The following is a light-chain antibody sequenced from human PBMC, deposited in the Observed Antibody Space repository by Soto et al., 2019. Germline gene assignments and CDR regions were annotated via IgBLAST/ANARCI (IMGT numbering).Light chain of an antibody. J-gene: IGLJ1*01. CDR3: QSSDSRLSGSDV. Sequence: QSVLTQPPSVSGAPGQRVTISCTGSSSNIGAGYHVHWYQQLPGAAPKLLILGDSNRPSGVPDRFSGSKSGTSASLAITGLQADDEADYYCQSSDSRLSGSDVSGTGTKVTVL. V-gene: IGLV1-40*01. CDR2: GDS. CDR1: SSNIGAGYH.